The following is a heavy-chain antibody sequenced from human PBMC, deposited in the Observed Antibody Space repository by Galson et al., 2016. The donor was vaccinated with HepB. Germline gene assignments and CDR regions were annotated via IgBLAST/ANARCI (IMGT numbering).Heavy chain of an antibody. CDR3: AKFASGTYNLDSFEY. CDR2: ISGSGGST. CDR1: GFTFSSYA. J-gene: IGHJ4*02. V-gene: IGHV3-23*01. Sequence: SLRLSCAASGFTFSSYAMTWVRQAPGKGLEWVATISGSGGSTYYADSVQGRVTISRDNSKNTVYLQMNSLRAEDTAVYYYAKFASGTYNLDSFEYWGQGTLVTVSS. D-gene: IGHD3-10*01.